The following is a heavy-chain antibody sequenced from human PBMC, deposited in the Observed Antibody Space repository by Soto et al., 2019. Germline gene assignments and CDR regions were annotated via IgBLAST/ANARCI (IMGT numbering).Heavy chain of an antibody. D-gene: IGHD6-6*01. V-gene: IGHV3-23*01. J-gene: IGHJ6*02. CDR1: GFTFSSYA. CDR2: ISASGGSA. CDR3: ASSSALWHGMDA. Sequence: PGGSLRLSCAASGFTFSSYAMSWVRQAPGQGPEWLSVISASGGSAYYADSVRGRFTISRDNSKNTLYLQMKSLGAEDTAVYYCASSSALWHGMDAWGQGTTVTVSS.